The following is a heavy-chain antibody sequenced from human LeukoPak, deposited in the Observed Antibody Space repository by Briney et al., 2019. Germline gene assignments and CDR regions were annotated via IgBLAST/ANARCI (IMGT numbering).Heavy chain of an antibody. V-gene: IGHV3-7*01. CDR3: AREDGDYEDY. CDR1: GFTFSSYW. D-gene: IGHD4-17*01. CDR2: INQDGSEK. J-gene: IGHJ4*02. Sequence: PGGSLRLSCAASGFTFSSYWMSWVRQAPGKGLEWVANINQDGSEKNHVDSVKGRFTMSRDNAKKSLSLQMNSLRAEDTAVYYCAREDGDYEDYWGQGTLVTVSS.